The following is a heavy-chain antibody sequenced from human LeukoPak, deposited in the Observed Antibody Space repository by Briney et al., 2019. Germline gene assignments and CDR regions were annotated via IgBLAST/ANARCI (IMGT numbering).Heavy chain of an antibody. CDR1: GFTFSSYG. CDR2: ISGSGGST. V-gene: IGHV3-23*01. Sequence: GGSLRLSCAASGFTFSSYGMSWVRQAPGKGLEWVSAISGSGGSTYYADSVKGRFTISRDNSKNTLYLQMNSLRAEDTAVYYCAKFGALAVASYFDYWGQGTLVAVSS. D-gene: IGHD6-19*01. J-gene: IGHJ4*02. CDR3: AKFGALAVASYFDY.